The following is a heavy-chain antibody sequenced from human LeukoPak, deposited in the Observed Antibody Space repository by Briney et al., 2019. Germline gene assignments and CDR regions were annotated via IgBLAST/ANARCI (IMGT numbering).Heavy chain of an antibody. J-gene: IGHJ5*02. CDR1: GYTFTSYG. V-gene: IGHV1-18*01. Sequence: ASVKVSCKASGYTFTSYGISWVRQAPGQGLEWMGWISAYNGNTNYAQKLQGRVTMTTDTSTSTAYMELRSLRSDDTAVYYCARIRDGYNCCWFDPWGQGTLVTVSS. CDR2: ISAYNGNT. CDR3: ARIRDGYNCCWFDP. D-gene: IGHD5-24*01.